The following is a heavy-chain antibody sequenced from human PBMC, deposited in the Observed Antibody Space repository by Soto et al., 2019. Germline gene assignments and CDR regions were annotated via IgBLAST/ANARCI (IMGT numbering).Heavy chain of an antibody. D-gene: IGHD2-21*02. CDR1: GLSLSTIGEG. J-gene: IGHJ6*02. CDR3: VQTRCGGDCLQSYSSHSYYGLDV. Sequence: QITLKESGPTLVKPTQTLTLTCTFSGLSLSTIGEGVGWIRQPPGKALEWLALVYWDDDKRYSPSLKSRLTITKDTSVKQVVLTMTNMGPVDTATYYCVQTRCGGDCLQSYSSHSYYGLDVWGQGTTVTVSS. CDR2: VYWDDDK. V-gene: IGHV2-5*02.